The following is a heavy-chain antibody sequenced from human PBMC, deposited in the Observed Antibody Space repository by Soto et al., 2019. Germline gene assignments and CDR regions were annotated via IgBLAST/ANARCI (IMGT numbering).Heavy chain of an antibody. D-gene: IGHD2-2*01. Sequence: GGSLRLSCAASGFTFSNAWMSWVRQAPGKGLEWVGRIKSKTDGGTTDYAAPVKGRFTISRDDSKNTLYLQMNSLKTEDTAVYYCTTDLSGTPVPAALPFDYWGQGTLVTVSS. CDR2: IKSKTDGGTT. V-gene: IGHV3-15*01. CDR1: GFTFSNAW. CDR3: TTDLSGTPVPAALPFDY. J-gene: IGHJ4*02.